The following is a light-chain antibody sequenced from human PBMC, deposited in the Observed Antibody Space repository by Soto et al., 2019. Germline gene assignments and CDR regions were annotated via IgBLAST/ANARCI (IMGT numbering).Light chain of an antibody. Sequence: QSALTQPASVSGSPGQSITISCTGTSSDVGGYNYVSWYQQHPGKAPKVMIYDVRNRPSGVSNRFSGSKSGNTASLTISGLQAEDEADYYCSSYTSSTIQFGGGTQLTVL. CDR3: SSYTSSTIQ. CDR2: DVR. CDR1: SSDVGGYNY. V-gene: IGLV2-14*01. J-gene: IGLJ2*01.